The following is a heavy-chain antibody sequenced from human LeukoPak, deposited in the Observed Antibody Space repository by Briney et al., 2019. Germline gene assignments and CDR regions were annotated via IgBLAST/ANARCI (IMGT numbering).Heavy chain of an antibody. CDR1: GFSFSSYE. CDR2: ISSSGSIM. V-gene: IGHV3-48*03. D-gene: IGHD6-6*01. CDR3: SGQYSSSSVVDY. J-gene: IGHJ4*02. Sequence: PGGSLRLSCAASGFSFSSYEMNWVRQAPGKGLEWVSYISSSGSIMYSADSVKGRVTISRDNAKNSLYLQMNSLRAEDTAIYYCSGQYSSSSVVDYWGQGTLVTVSS.